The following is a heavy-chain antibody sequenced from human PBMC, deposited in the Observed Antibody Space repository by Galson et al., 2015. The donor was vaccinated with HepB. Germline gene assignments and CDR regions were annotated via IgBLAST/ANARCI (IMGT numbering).Heavy chain of an antibody. V-gene: IGHV3-7*01. CDR3: VRGMHV. CDR2: IKQDGNEI. CDR1: GFTFTSYW. J-gene: IGHJ6*03. Sequence: SLRLSCAASGFTFTSYWMTWVRQAPGKGLEWVANIKQDGNEIYYVDSVRGRFTLSRDNGKNSLYLQMNSLRAEDTAVYYCVRGMHVWGKGTTVTVSS.